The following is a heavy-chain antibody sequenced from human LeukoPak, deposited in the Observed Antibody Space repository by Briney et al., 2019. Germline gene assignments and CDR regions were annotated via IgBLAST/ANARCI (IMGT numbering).Heavy chain of an antibody. J-gene: IGHJ6*03. Sequence: GGSLRLSCADPGFTFSEAYIDWVRQAPGKGLEWVGRSRNKAENHKIEYAASVKGRFTISRDYSKNSVYFQMNSLKTEDTAVYFSARKSPIFCVVTWSYMVVWGKGTMVIVSS. D-gene: IGHD3-9*01. CDR3: ARKSPIFCVVTWSYMVV. CDR2: SRNKAENHKI. CDR1: GFTFSEAY. V-gene: IGHV3-72*01.